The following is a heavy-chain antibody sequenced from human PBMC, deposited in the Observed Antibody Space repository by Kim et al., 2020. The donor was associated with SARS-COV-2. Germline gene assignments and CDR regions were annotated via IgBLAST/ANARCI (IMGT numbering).Heavy chain of an antibody. CDR1: GFTFSGSA. Sequence: GGSLRLSCAASGFTFSGSAMHWVRQASGKGLEWVGRIRSKANSYATAYAASVKGRFTISRDDSKNTAYLQMNSLKTEDTAVYYCTRLYVHPGDNYYYGMDVWGQGTTVTVSS. CDR2: IRSKANSYAT. V-gene: IGHV3-73*01. CDR3: TRLYVHPGDNYYYGMDV. D-gene: IGHD3-10*02. J-gene: IGHJ6*02.